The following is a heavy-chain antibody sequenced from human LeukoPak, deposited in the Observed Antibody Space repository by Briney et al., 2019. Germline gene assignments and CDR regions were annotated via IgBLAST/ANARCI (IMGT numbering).Heavy chain of an antibody. CDR3: ARIIRGSEGGENWGFDY. Sequence: ASVKVSCKASGYTFTSYGISWVRQAPGQGREWVGWISAYNGNTNYAQKLQGRVTMTTDTSTSTAYMELRSLRSDDTAVYYCARIIRGSEGGENWGFDYWGQGTLVTVSS. CDR1: GYTFTSYG. V-gene: IGHV1-18*01. CDR2: ISAYNGNT. J-gene: IGHJ4*02. D-gene: IGHD7-27*01.